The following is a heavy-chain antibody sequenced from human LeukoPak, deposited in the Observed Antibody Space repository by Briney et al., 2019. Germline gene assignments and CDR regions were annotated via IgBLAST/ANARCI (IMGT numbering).Heavy chain of an antibody. V-gene: IGHV1-2*02. J-gene: IGHJ4*02. CDR2: INPNSGGT. Sequence: ASVKVSCKASGYTFTGYHMHWVRQAPGQGLEWMGWINPNSGGTNYAQKFQGRVTMTRDTSISTAYMELSRLRSDDTAVYYCARDESINYYDSSGYPIYWGQGTLVTVSS. D-gene: IGHD3-22*01. CDR1: GYTFTGYH. CDR3: ARDESINYYDSSGYPIY.